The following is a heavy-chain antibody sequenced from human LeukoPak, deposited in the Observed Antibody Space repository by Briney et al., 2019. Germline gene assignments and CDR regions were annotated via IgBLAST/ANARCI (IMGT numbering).Heavy chain of an antibody. D-gene: IGHD6-19*01. CDR2: ISSSSSTI. CDR1: GFTFSSYS. Sequence: GSLRLSCAASGFTFSSYSMNWVRQAPGKGLEWVSYISSSSSTIYYADSVKGRFTISRDNAKNSLYLQMNSLRAEDTAVYYCARERSGSGWYGDFDYWGQGTLVTVSS. CDR3: ARERSGSGWYGDFDY. V-gene: IGHV3-48*04. J-gene: IGHJ4*02.